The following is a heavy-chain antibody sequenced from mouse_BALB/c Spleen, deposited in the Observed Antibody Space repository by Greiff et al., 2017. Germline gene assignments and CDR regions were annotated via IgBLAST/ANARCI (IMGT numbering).Heavy chain of an antibody. Sequence: QVQLKESGPGLVQPSQSLSITCTVSGFSLTSYGVHWVRQSPGKGLEWLGVIWSGGSTDYNAAFISRLSISKDNSKSQVFFKMNSLQANDTAIYYCAGGYDGAYWGQGTLVTVSA. CDR3: AGGYDGAY. J-gene: IGHJ3*01. D-gene: IGHD2-14*01. CDR1: GFSLTSYG. CDR2: IWSGGST. V-gene: IGHV2-2*02.